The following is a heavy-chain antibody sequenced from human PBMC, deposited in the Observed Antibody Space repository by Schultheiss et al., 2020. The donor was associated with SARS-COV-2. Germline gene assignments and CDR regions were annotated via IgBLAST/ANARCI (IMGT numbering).Heavy chain of an antibody. Sequence: ASVKVSCKASGYTFTSQGISWVRQAPGQGLEWMGGIIPIIGIANYAQKLQGRVTMTTDTSTSTVYMELRSLRSDDTAVYYCARDQSAVAVGENWFDPWGQGTLVTVSS. CDR1: GYTFTSQG. CDR3: ARDQSAVAVGENWFDP. D-gene: IGHD6-19*01. V-gene: IGHV1-18*01. J-gene: IGHJ5*02. CDR2: IIPIIGIA.